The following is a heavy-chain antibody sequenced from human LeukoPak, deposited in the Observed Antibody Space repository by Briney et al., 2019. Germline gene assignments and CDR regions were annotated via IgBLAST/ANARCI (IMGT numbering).Heavy chain of an antibody. Sequence: GASVKVSCKASGYTFTSYDINWVRQATGQGLEWMGWMNPNSGNTGYAQKFQGRVTMTRNTSISTAYMELSSLRSEDTAVYYCARGYCSGGSCDSDLDYWGQGTLVTVSS. D-gene: IGHD2-15*01. CDR3: ARGYCSGGSCDSDLDY. CDR1: GYTFTSYD. V-gene: IGHV1-8*01. CDR2: MNPNSGNT. J-gene: IGHJ4*02.